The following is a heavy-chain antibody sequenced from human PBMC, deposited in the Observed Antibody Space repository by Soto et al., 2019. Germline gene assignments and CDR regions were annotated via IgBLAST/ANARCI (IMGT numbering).Heavy chain of an antibody. CDR1: GFTFTTYA. CDR2: INNAGTT. V-gene: IGHV3-23*01. J-gene: IGHJ4*02. D-gene: IGHD6-13*01. CDR3: AKDWYEDY. Sequence: EVQLLESGGGLVQPGGSLRLSCAASGFTFTTYAMTWVRQAPGKGLEWISAINNAGTTYYADSVKGRFTISIDNAKNTLYLQMNGLRVEDTAVYYCAKDWYEDYWGQGTLVTVSS.